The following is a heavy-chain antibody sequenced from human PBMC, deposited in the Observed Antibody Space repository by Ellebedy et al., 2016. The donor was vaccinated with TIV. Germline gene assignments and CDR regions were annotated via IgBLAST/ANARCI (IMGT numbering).Heavy chain of an antibody. J-gene: IGHJ4*02. Sequence: GGSLRLSCATSGFTLRNYWMTWVRQAPGKGLEWVANIKQDGSEKYYVDSVKGRFSISRDNAKNSLYLQMNSLTGEDSAVYYCARDQWLVRAYYFDSWGQGTLVTVSS. CDR1: GFTLRNYW. V-gene: IGHV3-7*01. D-gene: IGHD6-19*01. CDR3: ARDQWLVRAYYFDS. CDR2: IKQDGSEK.